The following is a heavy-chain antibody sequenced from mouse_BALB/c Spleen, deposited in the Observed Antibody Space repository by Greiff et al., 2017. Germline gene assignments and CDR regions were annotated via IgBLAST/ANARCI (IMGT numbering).Heavy chain of an antibody. CDR2: IWAGGST. CDR3: ARGYYGYAMDY. V-gene: IGHV2-9*02. Sequence: VKLMESGPGLVAPSQTLSITCTVSGFSLTSYGVHWVRQPPGKGLEWLGVIWAGGSTNYNSALMSRLSISKDNSKSQVFLKMNSLQTDDTAMYYCARGYYGYAMDYWGQGTSVTVSS. D-gene: IGHD1-1*01. CDR1: GFSLTSYG. J-gene: IGHJ4*01.